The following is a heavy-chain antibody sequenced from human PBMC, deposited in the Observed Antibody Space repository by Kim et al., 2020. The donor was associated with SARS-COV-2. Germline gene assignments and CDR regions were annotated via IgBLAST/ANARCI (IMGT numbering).Heavy chain of an antibody. J-gene: IGHJ6*02. V-gene: IGHV3-23*01. Sequence: GGSLRLSCAASGFISSSYAMTWVRQAPGKGLEWVSAFDGSGGRTFYADSVKGRFTMSRDRSANILYLQLNNLRVDDTATYYCTKCGTLVRDSYCGMKVWGQGTKDTV. D-gene: IGHD1-1*01. CDR3: TKCGTLVRDSYCGMKV. CDR2: FDGSGGRT. CDR1: GFISSSYA.